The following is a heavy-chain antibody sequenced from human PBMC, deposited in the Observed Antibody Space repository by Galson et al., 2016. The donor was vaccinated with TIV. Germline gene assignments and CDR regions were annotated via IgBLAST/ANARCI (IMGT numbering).Heavy chain of an antibody. CDR2: INTYNGNT. J-gene: IGHJ6*02. CDR1: GYSSTTYG. V-gene: IGHV1-18*01. D-gene: IGHD3-16*02. Sequence: SVKVSCKASGYSSTTYGISWVRQAPGQGLEWMGWINTYNGNTNSAQNLQDRVTMTTDTSTSTAYMELRTLKSDDTAVYYCARDQSLPLGDLSFQYYYYGMDVWGQGTTVTVSS. CDR3: ARDQSLPLGDLSFQYYYYGMDV.